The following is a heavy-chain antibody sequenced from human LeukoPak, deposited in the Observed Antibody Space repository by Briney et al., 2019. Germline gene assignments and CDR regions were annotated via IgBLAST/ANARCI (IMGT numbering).Heavy chain of an antibody. Sequence: SETLSLTCTVSGGSISSSSYYWGWIRQPPGKGLEWIGSIYYSGSTYYNPSLKSRVTISVDTSKNQFSLKLSSVTAADTAVYYCARDVGYSGYDYRAYWGQGTLVTVSS. V-gene: IGHV4-39*07. CDR2: IYYSGST. J-gene: IGHJ4*02. CDR1: GGSISSSSYY. CDR3: ARDVGYSGYDYRAY. D-gene: IGHD5-12*01.